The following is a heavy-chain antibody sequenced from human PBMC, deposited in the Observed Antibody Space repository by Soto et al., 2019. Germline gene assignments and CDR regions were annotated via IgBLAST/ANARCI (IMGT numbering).Heavy chain of an antibody. CDR2: IHGGDSNT. CDR1: GYMFTNYW. D-gene: IGHD6-19*01. Sequence: PGESLKISFKGSGYMFTNYWIGWVRQMPGKGLEWMGIIHGGDSNTRYSPSFDGQVTISTDKSINTAYLQWSSLKASDTAMYYCARRVTSSTGWDYWGQGTLVTVSS. V-gene: IGHV5-51*01. CDR3: ARRVTSSTGWDY. J-gene: IGHJ4*02.